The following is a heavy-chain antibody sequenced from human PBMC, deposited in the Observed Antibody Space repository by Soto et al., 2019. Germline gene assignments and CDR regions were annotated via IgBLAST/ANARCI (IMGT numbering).Heavy chain of an antibody. D-gene: IGHD3-10*01. CDR3: AKDQRGYYGSGSVY. J-gene: IGHJ4*02. CDR1: GFAFSTYA. V-gene: IGHV3-23*01. CDR2: ISGSGGTT. Sequence: EVQLLESGGRLVQPGGSLRLSCAASGFAFSTYAMSWVRQAPGKELEWVSAISGSGGTTYYPDSVKGRFTISRDNSRKTLYLQMNSVRVEDTAIYYCAKDQRGYYGSGSVYWGQGTLVTVSS.